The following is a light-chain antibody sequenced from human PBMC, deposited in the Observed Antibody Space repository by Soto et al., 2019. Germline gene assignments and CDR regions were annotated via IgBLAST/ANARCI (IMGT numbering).Light chain of an antibody. J-gene: IGKJ2*01. Sequence: EIEMTQSPATLPVSPGERATLSCRASQSVSTNLAWYQQKPGQAPRLLISGASTRAPGFPARFTGSESGTEFTLTIRSLQSDDVAVYYCQQYNDWPANTVGQGTKLEIK. CDR3: QQYNDWPANT. CDR1: QSVSTN. V-gene: IGKV3-15*01. CDR2: GAS.